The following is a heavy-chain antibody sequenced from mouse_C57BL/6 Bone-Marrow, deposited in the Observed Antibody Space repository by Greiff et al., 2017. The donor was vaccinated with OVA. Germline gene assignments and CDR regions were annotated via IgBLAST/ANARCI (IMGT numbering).Heavy chain of an antibody. Sequence: EVQLVESGPGLVKPSQSLSLTCSVTGYSITSGYYWNWIRQFPGNKLEWMGYISYDGSNNYNPSLKNRISITRDTSKNQFFLKLNSVTTEDTATYYCARGQLKPWYFDVWGTGTTVTVSS. CDR3: ARGQLKPWYFDV. V-gene: IGHV3-6*01. CDR2: ISYDGSN. J-gene: IGHJ1*03. D-gene: IGHD1-3*01. CDR1: GYSITSGYY.